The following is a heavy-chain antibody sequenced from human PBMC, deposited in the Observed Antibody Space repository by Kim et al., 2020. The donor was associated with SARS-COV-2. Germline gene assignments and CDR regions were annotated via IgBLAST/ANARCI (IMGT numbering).Heavy chain of an antibody. J-gene: IGHJ4*02. V-gene: IGHV3-30*01. D-gene: IGHD6-13*01. Sequence: ADSLKCRITISRENSKTTLYLQMHSLRAEDTAVYYCARDGGIAAAGTFDYWGQGTLVTVSS. CDR3: ARDGGIAAAGTFDY.